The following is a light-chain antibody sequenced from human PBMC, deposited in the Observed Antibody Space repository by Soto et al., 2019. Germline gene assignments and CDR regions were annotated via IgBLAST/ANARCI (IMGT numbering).Light chain of an antibody. Sequence: EIVLTQSPATLSLSPGERATLSYRASQSVNSYLAWYQQKPGQVPRLVIYDASNRATGIPGRFSGSGSGTDFTLTISSLEPEDFGVYYCQQRSSWPRTFGQGTKVEIK. V-gene: IGKV3-11*01. CDR2: DAS. CDR3: QQRSSWPRT. J-gene: IGKJ1*01. CDR1: QSVNSY.